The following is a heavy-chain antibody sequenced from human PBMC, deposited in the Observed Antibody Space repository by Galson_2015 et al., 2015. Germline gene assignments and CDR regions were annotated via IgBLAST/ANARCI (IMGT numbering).Heavy chain of an antibody. CDR3: AKDPGGAGWFDP. CDR1: GGSISSSY. V-gene: IGHV4-59*01. J-gene: IGHJ5*02. Sequence: SETLSLTCTVSGGSISSSYWSWIRRPPGQGLEWIGHLYYGGSTNYNSSLKSRVTTSLDTSKNQFSLKLSSVTAADTAVYYCAKDPGGAGWFDPWGQGTLVTVSS. CDR2: LYYGGST. D-gene: IGHD3-16*01.